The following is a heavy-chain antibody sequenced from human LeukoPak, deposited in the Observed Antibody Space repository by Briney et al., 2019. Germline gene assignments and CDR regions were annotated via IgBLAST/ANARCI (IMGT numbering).Heavy chain of an antibody. V-gene: IGHV4-34*01. J-gene: IGHJ4*02. CDR3: ARRGVYSYGSAY. Sequence: SETLSLPCAVYGGSFSGYYWSWIRQPPGKGLVWMGEINHSGSTTYNPSLKSRVTISVDTSKNQFSLKLSSVTAADTAVYYCARRGVYSYGSAYWGQGTLVTVSS. CDR2: INHSGST. CDR1: GGSFSGYY. D-gene: IGHD5-18*01.